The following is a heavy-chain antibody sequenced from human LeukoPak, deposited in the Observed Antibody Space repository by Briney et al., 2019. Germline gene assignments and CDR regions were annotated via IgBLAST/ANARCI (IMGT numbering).Heavy chain of an antibody. J-gene: IGHJ6*03. CDR2: IIPIFGTA. CDR1: GGTFSNYS. V-gene: IGHV1-69*05. D-gene: IGHD3-3*01. CDR3: ATLAGDFWSGYEYYYYFMDV. Sequence: SVKVSCKASGGTFSNYSISWVRQAPGQGLEWMGGIIPIFGTANYAQKFQGRVTITTDESTSTAYMELSSLRSEDTAVYFCATLAGDFWSGYEYYYYFMDVWGKGTTVTVSS.